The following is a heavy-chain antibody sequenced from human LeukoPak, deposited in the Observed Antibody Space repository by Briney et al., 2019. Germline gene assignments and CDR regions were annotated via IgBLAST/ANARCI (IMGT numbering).Heavy chain of an antibody. D-gene: IGHD3-22*01. J-gene: IGHJ4*02. CDR1: GGSISSSSYY. CDR2: IYYSGST. CDR3: ARVGHYYDSSGHPRYYFDY. Sequence: SETLSLTCTVSGGSISSSSYYWGWIRQPPGKGLEWIGYIYYSGSTNYNPSLKSRVTISVDTSKNQFSLKLSSVTAADTAVYYCARVGHYYDSSGHPRYYFDYWGQGTLVTVSS. V-gene: IGHV4-61*05.